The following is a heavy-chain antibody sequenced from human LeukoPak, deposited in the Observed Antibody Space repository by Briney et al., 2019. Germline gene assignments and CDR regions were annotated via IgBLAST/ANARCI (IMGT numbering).Heavy chain of an antibody. V-gene: IGHV4-34*01. CDR3: ARGRVRGVIIPAGYFGY. CDR2: INHSGST. Sequence: PSETLSLTCAVYGGSFSGYYWSWIRQPPGKGLEWIGEINHSGSTNYNPSLKSRVTISVDTSKNQFSLKLSSVTAADTAVYYCARGRVRGVIIPAGYFGYWGQGTLVTVSS. CDR1: GGSFSGYY. D-gene: IGHD3-10*01. J-gene: IGHJ4*02.